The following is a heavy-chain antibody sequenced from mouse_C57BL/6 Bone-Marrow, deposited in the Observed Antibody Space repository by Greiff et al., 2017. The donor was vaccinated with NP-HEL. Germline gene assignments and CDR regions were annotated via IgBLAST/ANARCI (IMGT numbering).Heavy chain of an antibody. CDR3: ARGGVLRVPYAMDY. J-gene: IGHJ4*01. CDR2: IYPRSGNT. Sequence: QVHVKQSGAELARPGASVKLSCKASGYTFTSYGISWVKQRTGQGLEWIGEIYPRSGNTYYNEKFKGKATLTADKSSSTAYMELRSLTSEDSAVYFCARGGVLRVPYAMDYWGQGTSVTVSS. V-gene: IGHV1-81*01. D-gene: IGHD1-2*01. CDR1: GYTFTSYG.